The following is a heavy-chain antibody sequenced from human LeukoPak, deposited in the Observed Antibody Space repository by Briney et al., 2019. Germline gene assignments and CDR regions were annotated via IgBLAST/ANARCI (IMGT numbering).Heavy chain of an antibody. J-gene: IGHJ3*02. CDR1: GSMSDYY. Sequence: SETLSLTCTVSGSMSDYYWGWIRQPPGEGLEWIGTVYYSRNTYYNPSLKSRVTISVDTSKNQFSLRLSSVTAADTALYYCARAFYAFDIWGQGTMVTVSS. V-gene: IGHV4-38-2*02. CDR3: ARAFYAFDI. D-gene: IGHD3-3*01. CDR2: VYYSRNT.